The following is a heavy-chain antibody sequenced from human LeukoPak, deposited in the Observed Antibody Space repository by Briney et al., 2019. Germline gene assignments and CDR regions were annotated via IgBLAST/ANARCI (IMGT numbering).Heavy chain of an antibody. CDR2: ISSSSSYI. J-gene: IGHJ4*02. CDR3: ARDPAAPLRFLEWLSYIDY. CDR1: GFTFSSCS. Sequence: GGSLRLSCAASGFTFSSCSMNWVRQAPGKGLEWVSSISSSSSYIYYADSVKGRFTISRDNAKNSLYLQMNSLRAEDTAVYYCARDPAAPLRFLEWLSYIDYWGQGTLVTVSS. V-gene: IGHV3-21*01. D-gene: IGHD3-3*01.